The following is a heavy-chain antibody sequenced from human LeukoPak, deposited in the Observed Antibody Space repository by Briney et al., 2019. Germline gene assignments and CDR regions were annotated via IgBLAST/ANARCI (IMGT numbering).Heavy chain of an antibody. CDR1: GFTFSSYE. J-gene: IGHJ4*02. Sequence: GGSLRLSCAASGFTFSSYEMNWVRQAPGKGLEWVSYISSSGSSIYYADSVKGRFTISRDNAKNSLYLQMNSLRAEDTAVYYCASGGRWQYCIDYWGQGTLVTVSS. CDR2: ISSSGSSI. D-gene: IGHD5-24*01. CDR3: ASGGRWQYCIDY. V-gene: IGHV3-48*03.